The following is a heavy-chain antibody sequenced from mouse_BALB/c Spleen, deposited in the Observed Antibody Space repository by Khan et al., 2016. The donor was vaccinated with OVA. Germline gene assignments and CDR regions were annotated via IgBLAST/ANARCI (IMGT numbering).Heavy chain of an antibody. Sequence: QVQLQQSGAELARPGASVKLSCKASGYTFTDYYITWVKQRTGQGLEWIGEISPGSGDTYYNEKFKGKATLTADQSSSTVYMQLSSLTAEASAVYFCARRNYFGYTFAYWGQGTLVTVSA. CDR3: ARRNYFGYTFAY. D-gene: IGHD1-2*01. CDR1: GYTFTDYY. CDR2: ISPGSGDT. V-gene: IGHV1-77*01. J-gene: IGHJ3*01.